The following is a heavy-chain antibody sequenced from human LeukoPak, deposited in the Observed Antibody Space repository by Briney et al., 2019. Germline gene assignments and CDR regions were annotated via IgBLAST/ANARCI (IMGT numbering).Heavy chain of an antibody. CDR2: IYPGDSDT. V-gene: IGHV5-51*01. CDR1: GYSFTNYW. J-gene: IGHJ3*02. CDR3: ARHRIQMATRHAFDI. Sequence: GESLKISCKRSGYSFTNYWIGWVRQMPGKGLEWMGIIYPGDSDTRYSPSFQGQVTISADKSISTAYLQWSSLKASDTAMYYCARHRIQMATRHAFDIWGQGTMVTVSS. D-gene: IGHD5-24*01.